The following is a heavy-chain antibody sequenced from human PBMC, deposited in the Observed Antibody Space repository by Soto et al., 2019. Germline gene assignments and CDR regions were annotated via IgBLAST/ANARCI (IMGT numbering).Heavy chain of an antibody. CDR2: IDPRDSYV. CDR1: GYTFTTFW. J-gene: IGHJ5*01. Sequence: GESLKISCTGFGYTFTTFWISWVRQMPGKGLEWMGRIDPRDSYVNYSPSFQGHVTISLDKSISTAYLQWGSLKASDTAMYYCARLFCSTTTCDSWFDPWGQGTTVTVSS. V-gene: IGHV5-10-1*01. CDR3: ARLFCSTTTCDSWFDP. D-gene: IGHD2-2*01.